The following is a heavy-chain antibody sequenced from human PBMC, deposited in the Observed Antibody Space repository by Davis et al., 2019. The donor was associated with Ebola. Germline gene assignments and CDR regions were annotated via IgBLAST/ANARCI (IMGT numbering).Heavy chain of an antibody. CDR3: ARDRIVVVPAAIFYYYYGMDV. CDR2: IRSKANSYAT. CDR1: GFTFSGSA. V-gene: IGHV3-73*01. Sequence: GESLKISCAASGFTFSGSAMHWVRQASGKGLEWVGRIRSKANSYATAYAASVKGRFTISRDDSKNTAYLQMNSLRAEDTAVYYCARDRIVVVPAAIFYYYYGMDVWGQGTTVTVSS. J-gene: IGHJ6*02. D-gene: IGHD2-2*01.